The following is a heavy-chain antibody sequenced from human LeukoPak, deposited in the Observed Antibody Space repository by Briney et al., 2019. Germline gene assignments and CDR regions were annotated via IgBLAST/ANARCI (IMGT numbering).Heavy chain of an antibody. Sequence: PGGSLRLSCAASGFTFSSNGMHWVRQAPGKGLEWVAVISYDGSNKYYADSVKGRFTISRDNSKNTLYLQMNSLRAEDTAVYYCAKDPGYSYGYDYYFDYWGQGTLVTVSS. CDR2: ISYDGSNK. CDR1: GFTFSSNG. J-gene: IGHJ4*02. CDR3: AKDPGYSYGYDYYFDY. V-gene: IGHV3-30*18. D-gene: IGHD5-18*01.